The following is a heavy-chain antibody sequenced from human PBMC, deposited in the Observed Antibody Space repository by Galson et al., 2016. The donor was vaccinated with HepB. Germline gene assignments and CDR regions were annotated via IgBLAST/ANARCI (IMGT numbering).Heavy chain of an antibody. CDR1: GGSISSSNW. J-gene: IGHJ4*02. Sequence: SETLSLTCAVSGGSISSSNWWSWVHQPPGKGLEWIGEIYHSGSTNYNPSLKSRVTISVDKSKNQFSLKLSSVTAADTAGYYCARDYDYVWGSYRTLDYWGQGTLVTVSS. D-gene: IGHD3-16*02. CDR3: ARDYDYVWGSYRTLDY. V-gene: IGHV4-4*02. CDR2: IYHSGST.